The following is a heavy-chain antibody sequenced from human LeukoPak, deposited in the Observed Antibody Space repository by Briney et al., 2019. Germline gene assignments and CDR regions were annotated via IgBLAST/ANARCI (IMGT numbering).Heavy chain of an antibody. CDR2: IYYSGST. J-gene: IGHJ4*02. V-gene: IGHV4-59*01. CDR3: ARAAANYFDY. Sequence: SETLSLTCTVSGGSISGYYWSWIRQPPGKGLEWIGYIYYSGSTNYNPSLKSRVTISVDTSKNQFSLKLSSVTAADTAVYYCARAAANYFDYWGQGTLVTVSS. D-gene: IGHD2-15*01. CDR1: GGSISGYY.